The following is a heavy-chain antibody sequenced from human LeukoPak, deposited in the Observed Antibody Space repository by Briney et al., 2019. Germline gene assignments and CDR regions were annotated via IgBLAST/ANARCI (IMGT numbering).Heavy chain of an antibody. D-gene: IGHD6-19*01. J-gene: IGHJ5*02. CDR3: AREGYSSGWYSHWFDP. V-gene: IGHV3-30*04. CDR2: ISYDGSNK. CDR1: GFTFSSYA. Sequence: QSGGSLRLSCAASGFTFSSYAMHWVRQAPGKGLEWVAVISYDGSNKYYADFLKGRFTISRDNSKNTLYLQMNTLRAEDTAVYYCAREGYSSGWYSHWFDPWGQGTLVTVSS.